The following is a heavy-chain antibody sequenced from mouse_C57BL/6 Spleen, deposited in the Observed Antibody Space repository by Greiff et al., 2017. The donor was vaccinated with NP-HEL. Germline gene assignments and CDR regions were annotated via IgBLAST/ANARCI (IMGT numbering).Heavy chain of an antibody. CDR1: GYSFTGSY. D-gene: IGHD3-1*01. J-gene: IGHJ3*01. CDR3: ARDLGAPFAY. V-gene: IGHV1-42*01. CDR2: INPSTVGT. Sequence: FQLHQSGPELVKPGASVKLSCKASGYSFTGSYLTWLKQSPEKSLEWIGEINPSTVGTTYNQKFKAKATLTVDKASSTAYMQLKSLTSEDSAVYYCARDLGAPFAYWGQGTLVTVSA.